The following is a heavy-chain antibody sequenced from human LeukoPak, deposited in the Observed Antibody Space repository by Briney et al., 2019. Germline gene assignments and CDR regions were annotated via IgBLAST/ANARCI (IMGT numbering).Heavy chain of an antibody. CDR3: AKGKVNHLGALDF. Sequence: GGSLRLSCAASGLSFSSYAMSWARQAPGEGLEGVSSVSESGDGTYYADSVMGRLIISRDNSRKTFHLQMDSLRADDTAIYYCAKGKVNHLGALDFWGQGTLVTVSS. CDR2: VSESGDGT. J-gene: IGHJ4*02. V-gene: IGHV3-23*01. D-gene: IGHD1-26*01. CDR1: GLSFSSYA.